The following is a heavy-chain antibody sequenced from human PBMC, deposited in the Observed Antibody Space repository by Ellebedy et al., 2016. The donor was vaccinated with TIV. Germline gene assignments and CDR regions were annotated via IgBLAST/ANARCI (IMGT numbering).Heavy chain of an antibody. D-gene: IGHD3-16*01. CDR3: VWGSYYDY. Sequence: MPSETLSLTCPVYGGSFDPSYWSWIRQPPGTGLEWFGVINHSGPTTYSPSRRSRATISLDTSKNELSLEVTSVTAADTAMYYCVWGSYYDYWGQGTLDSVSS. J-gene: IGHJ4*02. CDR1: GGSFDPSY. CDR2: INHSGPT. V-gene: IGHV4-34*01.